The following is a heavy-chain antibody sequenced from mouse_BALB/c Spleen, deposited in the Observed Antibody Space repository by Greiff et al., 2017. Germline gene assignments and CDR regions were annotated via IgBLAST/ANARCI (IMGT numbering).Heavy chain of an antibody. CDR1: GDSITSGY. CDR2: ISYSGST. CDR3: ARRLYGNYGGAMDY. J-gene: IGHJ4*01. V-gene: IGHV3-8*02. D-gene: IGHD2-1*01. Sequence: EVKVEESGPSLVKPSQTLSLTCSVTGDSITSGYWNWIRKFPGNKLEYMGYISYSGSTYYNPSLKSRISITRDTSKNQYYLQLNSVTTEDTATYYCARRLYGNYGGAMDYWGQGTSVTVSS.